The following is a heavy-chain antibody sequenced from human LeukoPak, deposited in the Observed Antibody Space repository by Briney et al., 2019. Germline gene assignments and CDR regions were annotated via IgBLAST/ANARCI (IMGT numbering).Heavy chain of an antibody. D-gene: IGHD4-23*01. CDR1: PFSFSSYS. Sequence: GGSLRLSCEASPFSFSSYSFNWVRQAPGQGLEWVSGISGSGGSTYYADSVKGRFTISRDNSKNTLYLQMNSLRAEDTAVCYCAKRTTVGAIDYWGQGTLVTVSS. CDR3: AKRTTVGAIDY. CDR2: ISGSGGST. V-gene: IGHV3-23*01. J-gene: IGHJ4*02.